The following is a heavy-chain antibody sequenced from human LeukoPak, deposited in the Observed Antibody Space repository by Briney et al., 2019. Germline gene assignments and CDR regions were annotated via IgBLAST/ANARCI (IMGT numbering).Heavy chain of an antibody. D-gene: IGHD3-10*01. CDR2: IYYSGST. CDR1: SDSISSYY. Sequence: PSETLSLTCTVSSDSISSYYWSWIRQPPGKGLEWIGFIYYSGSTNYNPSLRSRVTISVDTSKNQFSLKLSPVTAADTAVYYCARGELDYYGSGSSSSGMDVWGQGTTVTVSS. V-gene: IGHV4-59*12. J-gene: IGHJ6*02. CDR3: ARGELDYYGSGSSSSGMDV.